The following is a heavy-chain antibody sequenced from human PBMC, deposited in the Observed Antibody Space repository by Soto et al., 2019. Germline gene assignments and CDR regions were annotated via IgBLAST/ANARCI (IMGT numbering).Heavy chain of an antibody. D-gene: IGHD3-9*01. J-gene: IGHJ6*02. Sequence: SLRLSCAASGFTFSSYSMNWVRQAPGKGLEWVSSISSSSSYIYYADSVKGRFTISRDNAKNSLYLQMNSLRAEDTAVYYCARDPANYDILTGYYYYYYGMDVWGQGTTVTVSS. V-gene: IGHV3-21*01. CDR1: GFTFSSYS. CDR3: ARDPANYDILTGYYYYYYGMDV. CDR2: ISSSSSYI.